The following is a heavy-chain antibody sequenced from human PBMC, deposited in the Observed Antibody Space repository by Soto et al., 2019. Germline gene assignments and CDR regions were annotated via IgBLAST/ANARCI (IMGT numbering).Heavy chain of an antibody. CDR3: ASSSIYGMDV. Sequence: PSESRYITCSLSAGSTRIGYYDWSWIRQPPGKGLEWIGNVYYSGNTYYNPSLESRLIISIDTSKKQFSLKVGSVTAADTPVYYCASSSIYGMDVWGQGTTVTVSS. CDR1: AGSTRIGYYD. V-gene: IGHV4-30-4*08. CDR2: VYYSGNT. J-gene: IGHJ6*02. D-gene: IGHD3-9*01.